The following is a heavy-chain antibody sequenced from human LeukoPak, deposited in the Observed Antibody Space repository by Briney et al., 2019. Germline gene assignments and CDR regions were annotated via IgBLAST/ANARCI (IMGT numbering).Heavy chain of an antibody. CDR1: GGTFSSYA. CDR2: IIPIFGTA. Sequence: SVKVSCKASGGTFSSYAISWVRQAPGQGLEWMGGIIPIFGTANYAQKFQGRVTITADESTSTAYMELSSLRSEDMAVYYCALLSSSWSRPEDYWGQGTLVTVSS. CDR3: ALLSSSWSRPEDY. D-gene: IGHD6-13*01. J-gene: IGHJ4*02. V-gene: IGHV1-69*13.